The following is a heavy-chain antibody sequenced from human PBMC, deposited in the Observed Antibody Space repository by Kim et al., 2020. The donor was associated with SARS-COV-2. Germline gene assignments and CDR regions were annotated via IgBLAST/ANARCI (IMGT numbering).Heavy chain of an antibody. CDR1: GGSISSSSYY. J-gene: IGHJ6*02. V-gene: IGHV4-39*01. CDR2: IYYSGST. Sequence: SETLSLTCTVSGGSISSSSYYWGWIRQPPGKGLEWIGSIYYSGSTYYNPSLKSRVTISVDTSKNQFSLKLSSVTAADTAGYYCARRSCSSTSCLYYYYYGMDVGGQGTTDTVS. D-gene: IGHD2-2*01. CDR3: ARRSCSSTSCLYYYYYGMDV.